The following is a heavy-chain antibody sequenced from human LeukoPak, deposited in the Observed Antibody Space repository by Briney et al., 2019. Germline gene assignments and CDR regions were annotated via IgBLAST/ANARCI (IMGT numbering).Heavy chain of an antibody. V-gene: IGHV1-69*06. J-gene: IGHJ4*02. CDR3: ARNPPISSWYGETYYFDY. CDR2: IIPIFDSA. CDR1: GYTFTGYY. D-gene: IGHD6-13*01. Sequence: SVKVSCKASGYTFTGYYMHWVRQAPGQGLEWMGGIIPIFDSANYAPKFQGRLTITADKSTSTASMELSSLRSEDTAVYYCARNPPISSWYGETYYFDYWGQGTLVTVSS.